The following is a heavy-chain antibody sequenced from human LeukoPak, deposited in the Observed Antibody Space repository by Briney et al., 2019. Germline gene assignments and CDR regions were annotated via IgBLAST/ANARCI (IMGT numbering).Heavy chain of an antibody. D-gene: IGHD2-15*01. V-gene: IGHV3-21*01. J-gene: IGHJ3*02. CDR1: GFIFSSYT. CDR2: ISSTVTYI. CDR3: ARAERGYCSGGSCSYYDAFDI. Sequence: GGSLRLSCAASGFIFSSYTINWVRQAPGKGLEWVSSISSTVTYIYYADSVKGRFTISRDNAKNSLYLQMNSLRAEDTAVYYCARAERGYCSGGSCSYYDAFDIWGQGTVVTVSS.